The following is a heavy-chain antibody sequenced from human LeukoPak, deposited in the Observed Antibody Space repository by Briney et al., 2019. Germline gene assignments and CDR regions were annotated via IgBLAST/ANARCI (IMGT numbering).Heavy chain of an antibody. CDR1: GGSMSRYY. D-gene: IGHD3-10*01. V-gene: IGHV4-59*08. Sequence: SETLSLTCTVSGGSMSRYYWSWMRQTPGKGLEYIGYMEINGSTNYNPSLTSRVIISVHTSNNQFSLKLSSVTAADTAVYYCARRAYGVEASTFDIWGQGTMVTVSS. CDR2: MEINGST. J-gene: IGHJ3*02. CDR3: ARRAYGVEASTFDI.